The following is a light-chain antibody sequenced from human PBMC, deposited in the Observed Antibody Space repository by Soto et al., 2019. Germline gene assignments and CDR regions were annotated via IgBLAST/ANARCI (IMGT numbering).Light chain of an antibody. CDR2: DAS. CDR3: QQSYSTPPT. CDR1: QSVNSY. Sequence: EIVLTQSPATLSLSPGERATLSCRASQSVNSYLAWYQQKPGQAPRLLIYDASNRATGIPARFSGSGSGTDFTLTISSLEPEDFAIYFCQQSYSTPPTFGQGTTLEIK. J-gene: IGKJ2*01. V-gene: IGKV3-11*01.